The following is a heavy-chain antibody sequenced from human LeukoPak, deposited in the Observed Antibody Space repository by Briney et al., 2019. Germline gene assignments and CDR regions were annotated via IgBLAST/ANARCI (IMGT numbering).Heavy chain of an antibody. Sequence: ASVKVSCKASGYTFTRSAMNWVRQAPGQGLEFMGWINTNTGNPTYAQGFTGRFVFSLDTSVSTAYLQISSLKAEDTAVYYCARDRGSSWYCYYGMDVWGQGTTVTVSS. D-gene: IGHD6-13*01. CDR3: ARDRGSSWYCYYGMDV. V-gene: IGHV7-4-1*02. CDR1: GYTFTRSA. CDR2: INTNTGNP. J-gene: IGHJ6*02.